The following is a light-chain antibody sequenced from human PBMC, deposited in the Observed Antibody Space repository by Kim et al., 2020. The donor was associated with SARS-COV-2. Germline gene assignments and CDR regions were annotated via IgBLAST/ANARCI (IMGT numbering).Light chain of an antibody. Sequence: PGKTARSTCGGNNIGSKSVNWYQQKPGQAPVVVIYYENDRPAGIPARISGSNSGNTATLTISRVEAGDEADYYCQVWDSSSAPHVVFGGGTKLTVL. CDR3: QVWDSSSAPHVV. V-gene: IGLV3-21*04. J-gene: IGLJ2*01. CDR2: YEN. CDR1: NIGSKS.